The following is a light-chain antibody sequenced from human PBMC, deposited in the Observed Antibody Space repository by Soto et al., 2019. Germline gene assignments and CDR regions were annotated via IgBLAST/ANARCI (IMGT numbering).Light chain of an antibody. V-gene: IGKV3-20*01. CDR3: QQYGSWT. CDR1: QTISSQY. Sequence: EIVLTQSPGTLSVSPGERATLSCRSSQTISSQYLAWYQQKHGQAPSLLIYGTSSRATGTPDRFIDSGSGTDFSLTISRLELEDSAIYYCQQYGSWTFGQGTKVEIK. J-gene: IGKJ1*01. CDR2: GTS.